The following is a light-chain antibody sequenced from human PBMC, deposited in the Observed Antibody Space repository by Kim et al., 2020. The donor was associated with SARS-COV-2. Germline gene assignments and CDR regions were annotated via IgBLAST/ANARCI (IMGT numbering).Light chain of an antibody. Sequence: GQSITMSCTVSTRDIRTYGYLSWYQQQAGKAPKLIIYDVTNRPSGVSPRFSGSKSGNTASLTISGLQAEDEADYYCSSYTNINTLVFGGGTQLTVL. V-gene: IGLV2-14*03. CDR1: TRDIRTYGY. CDR3: SSYTNINTLV. J-gene: IGLJ3*02. CDR2: DVT.